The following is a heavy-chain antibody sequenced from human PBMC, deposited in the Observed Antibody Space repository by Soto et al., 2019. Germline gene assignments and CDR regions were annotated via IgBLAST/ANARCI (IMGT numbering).Heavy chain of an antibody. V-gene: IGHV4-59*01. CDR1: GGSISSYY. Sequence: SVTMSLTCTVAGGSISSYYWSWIRQPTGKGLEWIGYIYYSGSTNYNPSLKSRVTISVDTSKNQFSLKLSSVTAADTAVYYCARSQQLVRGGAFDYWGQGTLVTVSS. J-gene: IGHJ4*02. CDR2: IYYSGST. D-gene: IGHD6-13*01. CDR3: ARSQQLVRGGAFDY.